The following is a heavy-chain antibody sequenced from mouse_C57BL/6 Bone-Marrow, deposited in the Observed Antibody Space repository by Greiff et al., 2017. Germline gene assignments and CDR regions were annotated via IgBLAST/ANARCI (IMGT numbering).Heavy chain of an antibody. CDR3: AREPSSLYAMDY. V-gene: IGHV5-4*01. Sequence: DVQLVESGGGLVKPGGSLKLSCAASGFTFSSYAMSWVRQTPEKRLEWVATISDGGSYTYYPDNVKGRFTISRDNAKNNLYLQMSHLKSEDTAIYYCAREPSSLYAMDYWGQGTSVTVSS. D-gene: IGHD1-3*01. CDR1: GFTFSSYA. J-gene: IGHJ4*01. CDR2: ISDGGSYT.